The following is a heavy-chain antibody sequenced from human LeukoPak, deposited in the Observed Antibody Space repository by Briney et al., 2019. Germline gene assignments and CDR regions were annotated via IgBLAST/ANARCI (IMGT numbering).Heavy chain of an antibody. CDR3: ARLPVVPAAIIYYYYYYMDV. CDR2: INSDGSST. D-gene: IGHD2-2*01. V-gene: IGHV3-74*01. J-gene: IGHJ6*03. Sequence: PGGSLRLSCAVSGFTFSNYWMHWVRQAPGKGLVWVSRINSDGSSTSYADAVKGRFTISRDNAKNRLYLQMNSLRGDDTAVYYCARLPVVPAAIIYYYYYYMDVWGKGTTVTVSS. CDR1: GFTFSNYW.